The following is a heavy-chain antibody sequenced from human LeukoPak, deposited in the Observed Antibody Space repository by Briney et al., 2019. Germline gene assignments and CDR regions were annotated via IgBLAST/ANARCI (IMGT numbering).Heavy chain of an antibody. CDR1: GFTFSSYA. D-gene: IGHD6-13*01. J-gene: IGHJ6*02. CDR2: ISYDGSNK. V-gene: IGHV3-30-3*01. Sequence: AGGSLRLSCAASGFTFSSYAMHWVRQAPGKGLEWVAVISYDGSNKYYADSVKGRLTISRDNSKNTLYLQMNSLRAEDTAVYYCARDQRGSSWTPPGMDVWGQGTTVTVSS. CDR3: ARDQRGSSWTPPGMDV.